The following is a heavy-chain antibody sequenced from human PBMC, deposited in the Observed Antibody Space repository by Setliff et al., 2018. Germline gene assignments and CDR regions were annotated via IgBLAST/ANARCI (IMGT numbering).Heavy chain of an antibody. Sequence: SETLSLTCTVSGGSISSSSYYWGWIRQPPGKGLEWIGEINHSGSTNYNPSLKSRVTISVDTSKNQFSLKLSSMTAADTAVYYCARGADTVVAPYDAFDIWGQGTMVTVS. CDR3: ARGADTVVAPYDAFDI. V-gene: IGHV4-39*07. D-gene: IGHD2-15*01. CDR1: GGSISSSSYY. J-gene: IGHJ3*02. CDR2: INHSGST.